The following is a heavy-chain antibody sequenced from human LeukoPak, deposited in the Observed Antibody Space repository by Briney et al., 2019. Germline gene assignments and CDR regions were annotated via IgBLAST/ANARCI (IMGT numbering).Heavy chain of an antibody. J-gene: IGHJ6*04. Sequence: SVKVSCKASGGTFSSYAISWVRQAPGQGLEWMGGIILIFGTANYAQKFQGRVTITADESTSTAYMELSSLRSEDTAVYYCARDLATMVRGVIQNYGMDVWGKGTTVTVSS. CDR1: GGTFSSYA. V-gene: IGHV1-69*01. CDR3: ARDLATMVRGVIQNYGMDV. D-gene: IGHD3-10*01. CDR2: IILIFGTA.